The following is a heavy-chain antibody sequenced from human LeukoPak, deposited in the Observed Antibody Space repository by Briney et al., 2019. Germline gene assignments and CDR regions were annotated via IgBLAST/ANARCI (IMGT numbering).Heavy chain of an antibody. J-gene: IGHJ4*02. Sequence: ASVKVSCKASGGTFSSYAISWVRQAPGQGLEWMGGIIPIFGTANYAQKFQGRVTITADKSTSTAYMELSSLRSEDTAVYYCAKDPRMSSFHSSKAAAGIEPFDYWGQGTLVTVSS. V-gene: IGHV1-69*06. CDR3: AKDPRMSSFHSSKAAAGIEPFDY. D-gene: IGHD6-13*01. CDR2: IIPIFGTA. CDR1: GGTFSSYA.